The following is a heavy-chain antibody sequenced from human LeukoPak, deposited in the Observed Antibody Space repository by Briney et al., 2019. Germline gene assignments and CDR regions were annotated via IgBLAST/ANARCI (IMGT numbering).Heavy chain of an antibody. D-gene: IGHD6-19*01. CDR2: ISYDGSNK. Sequence: GGSLRLSCAASGFTFSSYAMHWVRQAPGKGLEWVAVISYDGSNKYYADSVKGRFTISRDNSKNTLYLQMNSLRAEDTAVYYCARDNKQWLSVDYWGQGTLVTVSS. J-gene: IGHJ4*02. CDR1: GFTFSSYA. CDR3: ARDNKQWLSVDY. V-gene: IGHV3-30*04.